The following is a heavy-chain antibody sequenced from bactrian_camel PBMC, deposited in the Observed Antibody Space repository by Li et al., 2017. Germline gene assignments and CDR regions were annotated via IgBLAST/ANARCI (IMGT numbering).Heavy chain of an antibody. J-gene: IGHJ4*01. CDR2: LKWDGTDT. CDR1: GSTSMYWW. Sequence: HVQLVESGGGLVQPGGSLRLSCSAGGSTSMYWWMGWVRQTPGKGLERVSTLKWDGTDTYYADSVKGRFTISRDNAKNTVHLQMNSLKSEDAALYYCVTPSWSQFIYWGQGTQVTVS. D-gene: IGHD6*01. CDR3: VTPSWSQFIY. V-gene: IGHV3S6*01.